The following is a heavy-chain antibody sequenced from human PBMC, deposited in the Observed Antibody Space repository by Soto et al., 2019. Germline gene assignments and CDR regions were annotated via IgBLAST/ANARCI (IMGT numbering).Heavy chain of an antibody. CDR1: GLSFSSFA. D-gene: IGHD4-17*01. CDR3: AKDPNGDYVGAFDS. CDR2: IGGSGIIT. J-gene: IGHJ4*02. V-gene: IGHV3-23*01. Sequence: GGSLRLSCRASGLSFSSFAMTWVRQAPGKGLEWVSSIGGSGIITYYTDSVKGRFTISRDNSGNTLFLHMNSLRADDTAVYYCAKDPNGDYVGAFDSWGQGTLVTVS.